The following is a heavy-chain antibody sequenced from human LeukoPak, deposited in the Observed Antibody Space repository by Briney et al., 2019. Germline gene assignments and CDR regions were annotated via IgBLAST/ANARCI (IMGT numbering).Heavy chain of an antibody. CDR2: INHSGST. CDR1: GGSFSGYY. D-gene: IGHD2-15*01. CDR3: ARYCSGGSCYSRNRYYYYYGMDV. V-gene: IGHV4-34*01. Sequence: PSETLSLTCAVYGGSFSGYYWSWIRQPPGKGLEWIGEINHSGSTNYNPSLKSRVTISVDTSKNQFSLKLSSVTAADTAVYYCARYCSGGSCYSRNRYYYYYGMDVWGQGTTVTVSS. J-gene: IGHJ6*02.